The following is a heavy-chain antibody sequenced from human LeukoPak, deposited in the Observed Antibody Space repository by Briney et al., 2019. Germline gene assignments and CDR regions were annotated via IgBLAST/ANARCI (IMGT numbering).Heavy chain of an antibody. CDR1: GFTFSSYG. D-gene: IGHD3-10*01. CDR2: ISYDGSNK. J-gene: IGHJ4*02. V-gene: IGHV3-30*18. CDR3: AKEHYYDSGSYPDY. Sequence: PGGSLRLSCAASGFTFSSYGMHWVRQAPDKGLEWVAVISYDGSNKDYADSVKGRFTISRDNSKNTLYLQMNSLRADDTAVYYCAKEHYYDSGSYPDYWGQGTLVTVSS.